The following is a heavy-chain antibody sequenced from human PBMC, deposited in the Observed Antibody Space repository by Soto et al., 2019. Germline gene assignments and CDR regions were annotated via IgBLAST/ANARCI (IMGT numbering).Heavy chain of an antibody. V-gene: IGHV3-23*01. Sequence: PGGSLRLSCAASGFTFSSYAMSWVRQAPGKGLEWVSAISGSGGSTYYADSVKGRFTISRDNSKNTLYLQMNSLRAEDTAVYYCAKGSTGTTGFFSSPYYYYGMDVWGQGTTVTVSS. CDR3: AKGSTGTTGFFSSPYYYYGMDV. D-gene: IGHD1-7*01. CDR2: ISGSGGST. J-gene: IGHJ6*02. CDR1: GFTFSSYA.